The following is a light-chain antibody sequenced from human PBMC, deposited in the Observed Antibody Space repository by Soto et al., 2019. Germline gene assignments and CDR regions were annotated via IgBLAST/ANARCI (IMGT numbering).Light chain of an antibody. Sequence: DIQMTQSPSSLSASVGDRVTITCRASQSISNSLTWYQQKPGNAPKVLIYAASNLQRGVPSKINGSGSGTDVTLTINSLQREHFAIYYCQQSSTTPDTVGQGPKLDIK. V-gene: IGKV1-39*01. CDR3: QQSSTTPDT. CDR1: QSISNS. CDR2: AAS. J-gene: IGKJ2*01.